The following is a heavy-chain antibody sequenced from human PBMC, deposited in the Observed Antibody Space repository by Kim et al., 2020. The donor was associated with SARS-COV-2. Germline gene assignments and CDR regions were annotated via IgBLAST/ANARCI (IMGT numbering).Heavy chain of an antibody. Sequence: GGSLRLSCAASGFTFSSYWMHCVRQAPGKGLVWVSRINSYWSSTNYADSVKGRFTISRDNAKNTLYLQMNSLRAEDTAVYYCARGGYILTGTFIMEFDPWGQGTLVTVSS. D-gene: IGHD3-9*01. CDR2: INSYWSST. V-gene: IGHV3-74*01. J-gene: IGHJ5*02. CDR1: GFTFSSYW. CDR3: ARGGYILTGTFIMEFDP.